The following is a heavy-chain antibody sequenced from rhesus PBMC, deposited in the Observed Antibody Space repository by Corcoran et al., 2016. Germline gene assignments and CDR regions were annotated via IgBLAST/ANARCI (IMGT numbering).Heavy chain of an antibody. V-gene: IGHV4-80*01. CDR2: INGNTGAP. Sequence: QVQLQESGPGLVKPSETLSLTCTVSGASISSNWWSWIRQPPGKGLEWIGEINGNTGAPNSTPTLQSRVTISKDASKNQFSLKLSSVTAADTAVYYCAREGSYCTGSGCYALYFDYWGQGVLVTVSS. CDR3: AREGSYCTGSGCYALYFDY. J-gene: IGHJ4*01. CDR1: GASISSNW. D-gene: IGHD2-21*01.